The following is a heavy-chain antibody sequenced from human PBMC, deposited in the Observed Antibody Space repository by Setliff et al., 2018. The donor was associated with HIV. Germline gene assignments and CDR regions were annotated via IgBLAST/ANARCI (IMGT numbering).Heavy chain of an antibody. D-gene: IGHD6-19*01. Sequence: GGSLRLSCAASGFSLSNCNMNWVRQAPGKGLEWVALIWYDGSDKYYADSVKGRFTISRDNSKNILYLQMNSLRADDTAVYYCARAPGIAVTGRYFQHWGQGTLVTVSS. J-gene: IGHJ1*01. CDR1: GFSLSNCN. CDR2: IWYDGSDK. CDR3: ARAPGIAVTGRYFQH. V-gene: IGHV3-33*08.